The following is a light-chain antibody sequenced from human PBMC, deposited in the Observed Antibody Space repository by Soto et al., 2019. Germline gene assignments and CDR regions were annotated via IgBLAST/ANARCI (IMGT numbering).Light chain of an antibody. CDR2: GAS. CDR1: QSLSSSS. CDR3: QQYDSSPRT. Sequence: NVSTQSPCTLYMSPGERATLSCRASQSLSSSSLAWYQQKPGQAPRLLISGASSRAADIPDRFSGSGSGTDFTLTINRLEPEDFAVYYCQQYDSSPRTFGQGTKVDIK. J-gene: IGKJ1*01. V-gene: IGKV3-20*01.